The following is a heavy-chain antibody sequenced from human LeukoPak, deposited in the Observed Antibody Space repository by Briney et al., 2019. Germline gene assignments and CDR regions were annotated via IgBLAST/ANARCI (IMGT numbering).Heavy chain of an antibody. Sequence: SETLSLTCTVSGGSISSYYWSWIRQPPGKGLEWIGYIYYTGSTNYNPSLESRVTISVDASKNQFSLRLSSMTAADTAVYYCARVSGSYTSKGAFDIWGQGTMVTVSS. CDR2: IYYTGST. V-gene: IGHV4-59*08. J-gene: IGHJ3*02. CDR1: GGSISSYY. CDR3: ARVSGSYTSKGAFDI. D-gene: IGHD1-26*01.